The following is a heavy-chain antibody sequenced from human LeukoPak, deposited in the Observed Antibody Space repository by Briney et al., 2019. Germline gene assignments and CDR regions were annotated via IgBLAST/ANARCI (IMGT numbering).Heavy chain of an antibody. V-gene: IGHV3-30-3*01. J-gene: IGHJ5*02. CDR2: ISDDGTNK. Sequence: GGSLRLFCAASGFTFSNFAMYWVRQAPGKGLEWVAVISDDGTNKYYADSVKGRFTISGDYYKNTLYLHMNSLRAEDTAIYYCARVATTINWFDPWGQGTLVTASS. D-gene: IGHD5-24*01. CDR1: GFTFSNFA. CDR3: ARVATTINWFDP.